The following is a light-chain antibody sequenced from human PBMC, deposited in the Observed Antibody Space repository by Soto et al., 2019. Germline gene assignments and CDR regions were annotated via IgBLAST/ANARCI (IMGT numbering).Light chain of an antibody. CDR2: DVS. CDR1: SSDVGGYNY. V-gene: IGLV2-14*03. J-gene: IGLJ1*01. CDR3: SSYPTSHTSPIV. Sequence: QSVLTQPVSVSGSPGQSITISCTGTSSDVGGYNYVSWYQHHPGKAPKLIIYDVSNRPSGVSIRFSGSKSDNTASLTISGLQPEDEADYHCSSYPTSHTSPIVFVTGTKVNVL.